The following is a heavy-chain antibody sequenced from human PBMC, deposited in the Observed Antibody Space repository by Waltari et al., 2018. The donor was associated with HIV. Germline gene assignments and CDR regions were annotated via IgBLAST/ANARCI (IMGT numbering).Heavy chain of an antibody. Sequence: QEKLVESGGAVVQPGGSLRLSCVASGFEFNTYNVHWVRQAPGKGLEWMAVVWSDENNKNYAESSKGPLAIPRNKAKKPLYLQMNRLRVDDTAVYCCARGTGPLSPLDLWGQGTSVTVSS. CDR2: VWSDENNK. CDR3: ARGTGPLSPLDL. J-gene: IGHJ3*01. V-gene: IGHV3-33*01. CDR1: GFEFNTYN.